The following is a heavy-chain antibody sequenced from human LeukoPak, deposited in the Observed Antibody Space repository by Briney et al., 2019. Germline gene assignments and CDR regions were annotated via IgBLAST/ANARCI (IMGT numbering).Heavy chain of an antibody. Sequence: GGSLRLSCTTSGFTFGRFWMSWVRQAPGKGPEWVANIKEDGSERNYVDSVKGRFTISRDNAQNSLYLQLNSLRAADTAVYYCARDVKGGGYQIDYWGQGTLVTVSS. CDR3: ARDVKGGGYQIDY. V-gene: IGHV3-7*03. J-gene: IGHJ4*02. D-gene: IGHD1-26*01. CDR1: GFTFGRFW. CDR2: IKEDGSER.